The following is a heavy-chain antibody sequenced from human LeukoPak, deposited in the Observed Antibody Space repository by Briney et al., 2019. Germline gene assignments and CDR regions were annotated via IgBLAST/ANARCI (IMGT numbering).Heavy chain of an antibody. CDR3: ARNYDCRSSSCYTWYFDL. V-gene: IGHV4-61*02. Sequence: PSQTLSLTCTVSGGSISSGNYYWSWIRQPAGKGLEWIGRIYTSGSTNYNPSLKSRVTISVDASKNQFSLQLTSVTAADTAVYYCARNYDCRSSSCYTWYFDLWGRGTLVTVSS. CDR1: GGSISSGNYY. CDR2: IYTSGST. J-gene: IGHJ2*01. D-gene: IGHD2-2*02.